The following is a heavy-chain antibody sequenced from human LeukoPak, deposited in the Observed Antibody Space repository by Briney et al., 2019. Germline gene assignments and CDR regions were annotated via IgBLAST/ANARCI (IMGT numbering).Heavy chain of an antibody. Sequence: GGSLRLSCAASGFTFSSYWMHWVRQAPGKGLVWVSRINTDGTSTYYADSVKGRFTISRDNAKNTLYLQMNSLRAEDTAVYYCARDLSSSSGDAFGIWGQGTMVTVSS. CDR1: GFTFSSYW. CDR3: ARDLSSSSGDAFGI. D-gene: IGHD2-2*01. J-gene: IGHJ3*02. CDR2: INTDGTST. V-gene: IGHV3-74*01.